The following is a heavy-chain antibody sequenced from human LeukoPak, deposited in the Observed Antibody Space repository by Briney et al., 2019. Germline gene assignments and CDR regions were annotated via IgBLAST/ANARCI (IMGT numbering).Heavy chain of an antibody. CDR3: ARQGLRLLECSHTPYYFDY. CDR1: GGSISSSSYY. V-gene: IGHV4-39*01. Sequence: PSETLSLTCTVSGGSISSSSYYWGWIRQPPGNGLEWIGNTDYSGSTYYSPSLKSRVTISVDTSKSQFSLKLSSVTAADTAVYYCARQGLRLLECSHTPYYFDYWGQGTLVTVSS. CDR2: TDYSGST. J-gene: IGHJ4*02. D-gene: IGHD3-3*01.